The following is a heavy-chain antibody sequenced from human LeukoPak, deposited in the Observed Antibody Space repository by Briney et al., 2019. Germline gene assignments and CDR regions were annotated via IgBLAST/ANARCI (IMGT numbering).Heavy chain of an antibody. Sequence: PGGSLRLSCAASGFTLSSYWMHWVRQAPGKGLVWVSRINSDGSSTGYADSVKGRFTISRDNAKNTLYLQMNSLRGEDTAVYYCARETLINVDAFDIWGQGTMVTVS. CDR1: GFTLSSYW. D-gene: IGHD3-16*01. J-gene: IGHJ3*02. CDR3: ARETLINVDAFDI. V-gene: IGHV3-74*01. CDR2: INSDGSST.